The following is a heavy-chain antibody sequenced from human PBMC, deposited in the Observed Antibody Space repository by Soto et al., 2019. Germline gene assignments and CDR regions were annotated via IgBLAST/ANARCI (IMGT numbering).Heavy chain of an antibody. CDR1: GFTFSSYA. CDR3: ARGGDVVVPAAIMYFDY. J-gene: IGHJ4*02. V-gene: IGHV3-64*02. Sequence: EVQLVESGEDLVQPGGSLRLSCAASGFTFSSYAMHWVRQAPGKGLEYVSAISSSGDRTYYADSVKGRFTISRDNSKNTLYLQMGSLRAEDMAVYYCARGGDVVVPAAIMYFDYWGQGTLVTVSS. D-gene: IGHD2-2*01. CDR2: ISSSGDRT.